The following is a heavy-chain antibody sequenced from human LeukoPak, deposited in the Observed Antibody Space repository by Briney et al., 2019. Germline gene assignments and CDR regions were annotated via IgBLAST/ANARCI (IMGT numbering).Heavy chain of an antibody. CDR2: INSDGSST. V-gene: IGHV3-74*01. J-gene: IGHJ4*02. Sequence: PGGSLRLSCAASGFTFSIYWMYWVRQAPGKGLVCVSHINSDGSSTNYADSVKGRFTISRDNAKNTLYLLMNSLRAEDTAVYYCAGLYGRYNKDDYWGQGTLVTVSS. D-gene: IGHD1-26*01. CDR3: AGLYGRYNKDDY. CDR1: GFTFSIYW.